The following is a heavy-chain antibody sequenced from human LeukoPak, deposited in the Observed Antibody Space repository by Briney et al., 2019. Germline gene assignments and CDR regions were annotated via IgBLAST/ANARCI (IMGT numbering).Heavy chain of an antibody. V-gene: IGHV1-8*01. CDR1: GYTFTSYD. J-gene: IGHJ4*02. CDR3: ARAASIKAATLIGY. CDR2: MNPNSGNT. Sequence: ASVKVSCKASGYTFTSYDINWVRQATGQGLEWMGWMNPNSGNTGYAQKFQGRVTMTRNTSISTAYMELSSLRSEDTAVYYCARAASIKAATLIGYWGQGTLVTVSS. D-gene: IGHD2-15*01.